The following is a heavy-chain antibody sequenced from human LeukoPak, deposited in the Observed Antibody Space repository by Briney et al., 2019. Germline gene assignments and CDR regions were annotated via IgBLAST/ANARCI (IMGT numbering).Heavy chain of an antibody. CDR3: ASGATVVRGVIGFDY. Sequence: TGGSLRLSCAASGFTFSSYWMHWVRQAPGKGLVWVSRINSDGSSTSYADSVKGRFTISRDNAKNTLYLQMNSLRAEDTAVYYCASGATVVRGVIGFDYWGQGTLVTVSS. D-gene: IGHD3-10*01. J-gene: IGHJ4*02. CDR1: GFTFSSYW. CDR2: INSDGSST. V-gene: IGHV3-74*01.